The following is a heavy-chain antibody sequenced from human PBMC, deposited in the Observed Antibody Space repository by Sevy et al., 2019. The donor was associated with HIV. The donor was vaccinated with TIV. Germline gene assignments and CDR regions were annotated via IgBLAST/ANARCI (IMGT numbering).Heavy chain of an antibody. D-gene: IGHD4-17*01. CDR3: ARGNHYGDNDY. CDR2: ISSSSSYI. J-gene: IGHJ4*02. V-gene: IGHV3-21*01. Sequence: GGSLRLSCAASGFTISRYSMNWVRQAPGKELEWVSSISSSSSYIYYADSVKGRFTISRDNAKNSLHLQMNSLRAEDTAVYYCARGNHYGDNDYWGQGTLVTVSS. CDR1: GFTISRYS.